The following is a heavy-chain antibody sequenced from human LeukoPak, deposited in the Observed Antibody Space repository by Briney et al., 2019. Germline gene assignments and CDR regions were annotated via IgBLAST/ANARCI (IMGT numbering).Heavy chain of an antibody. Sequence: SETLSLTCTVSGGSISSSSYYWGWIRQPPGKGLEWIGTIFHSGSTHYHPSLNSRITISLDTSKNQFSLNLSSVTAADTAVYYCARVYGSVNHYMDVWGKGTSVTVSS. CDR3: ARVYGSVNHYMDV. V-gene: IGHV4-39*07. J-gene: IGHJ6*03. CDR2: IFHSGST. CDR1: GGSISSSSYY. D-gene: IGHD3-10*01.